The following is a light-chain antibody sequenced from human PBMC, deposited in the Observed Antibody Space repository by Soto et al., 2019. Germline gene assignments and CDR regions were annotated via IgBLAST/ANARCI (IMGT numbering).Light chain of an antibody. CDR3: QQYDNWPPYT. J-gene: IGKJ2*01. Sequence: EIVMTQSPGTLSVSPGERATLSCRASQSINKNLAWYQQKPGRAPRLLIYGVSTRASGIPARFSGSGSETEFTLTISSLQSEDFAVYYCQQYDNWPPYTVGQGTKVDSK. CDR2: GVS. CDR1: QSINKN. V-gene: IGKV3-15*01.